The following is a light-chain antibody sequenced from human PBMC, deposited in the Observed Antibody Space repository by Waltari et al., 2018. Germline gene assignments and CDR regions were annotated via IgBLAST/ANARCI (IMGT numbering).Light chain of an antibody. Sequence: DIQMTQSPSSLSASVGDRTTTTCRSSQNIYSYLNWYQQKPGRAPELLIYATSSLLSGVPSRFSGRGSGTDFTLTIINLQPEDIATYYCQQTSSPPQTFGQGTKVE. CDR3: QQTSSPPQT. J-gene: IGKJ1*01. CDR2: ATS. CDR1: QNIYSY. V-gene: IGKV1-39*01.